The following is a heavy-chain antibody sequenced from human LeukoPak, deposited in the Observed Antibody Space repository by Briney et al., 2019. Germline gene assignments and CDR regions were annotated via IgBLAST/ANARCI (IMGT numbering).Heavy chain of an antibody. CDR2: IIPNSGGT. CDR1: GYTFTGYY. V-gene: IGHV1-2*02. D-gene: IGHD5-24*01. CDR3: AKESHHQDGYNYPLDH. Sequence: ASVKVSCKASGYTFTGYYMHWVRQAPGQGLEWMGWIIPNSGGTNYAQKFQGRVTTTRDTSISTAYMELSRLRSDDTAVYYCAKESHHQDGYNYPLDHWGQGTLVTVSS. J-gene: IGHJ4*02.